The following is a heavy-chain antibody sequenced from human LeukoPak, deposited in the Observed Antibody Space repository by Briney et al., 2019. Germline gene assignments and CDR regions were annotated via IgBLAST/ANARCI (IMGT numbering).Heavy chain of an antibody. D-gene: IGHD6-13*01. CDR3: ASGSVAAGLGYYYGMDV. CDR1: GGSISSYY. V-gene: IGHV4-59*08. CDR2: IYYSGST. J-gene: IGHJ6*02. Sequence: PSETLSLTCTVSGGSISSYYWSWIRQPPGKGLEWIGYIYYSGSTNYNPSLKSRVTISVDTSKNQFSLKLSSVTAADTAVYYCASGSVAAGLGYYYGMDVWGQGTTVTVSS.